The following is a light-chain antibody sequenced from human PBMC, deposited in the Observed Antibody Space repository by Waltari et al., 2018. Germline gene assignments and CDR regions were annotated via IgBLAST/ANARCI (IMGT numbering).Light chain of an antibody. J-gene: IGKJ2*01. CDR1: QSISSSF. V-gene: IGKV3-20*01. CDR3: QQYGSSTPFT. CDR2: CAS. Sequence: EIVLTQAPGTLSLSPGERVTISCRASQSISSSFSAWYRQKPGQAPSLLIHCASSRATGIIARLSSSGSGTAFCVTISSLEPEEFAVYYCQQYGSSTPFTFGQGTKLEI.